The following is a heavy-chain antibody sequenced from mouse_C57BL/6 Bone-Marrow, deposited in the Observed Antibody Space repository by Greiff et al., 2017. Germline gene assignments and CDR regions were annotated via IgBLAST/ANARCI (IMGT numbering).Heavy chain of an antibody. J-gene: IGHJ2*01. Sequence: EVQLQQSGPELVKPGASVKISCKASGYTFTDYYMNWVKQSHGKSLEWIGDINPNNGGTSYNQKFKGKATLTVDKSSSTAYMELRSLTSEDSAVYYCARLDYDGYYDYWGQGTTLTVSS. V-gene: IGHV1-26*01. D-gene: IGHD2-3*01. CDR1: GYTFTDYY. CDR2: INPNNGGT. CDR3: ARLDYDGYYDY.